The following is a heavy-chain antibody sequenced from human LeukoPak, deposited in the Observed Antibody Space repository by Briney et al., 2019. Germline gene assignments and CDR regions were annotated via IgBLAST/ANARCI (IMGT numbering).Heavy chain of an antibody. CDR1: GYTFTGYY. D-gene: IGHD3-22*01. Sequence: ASVKVSCKASGYTFTGYYMHWVRQAPGQGLEWMGWINPNRGGTNYAQKFQGRVTMTRDTSISTAYMELSRLRSDDTAVYYCARSSPYYYDSSGYYPPGHFDYWGQGTLVTVSS. CDR2: INPNRGGT. J-gene: IGHJ4*02. CDR3: ARSSPYYYDSSGYYPPGHFDY. V-gene: IGHV1-2*02.